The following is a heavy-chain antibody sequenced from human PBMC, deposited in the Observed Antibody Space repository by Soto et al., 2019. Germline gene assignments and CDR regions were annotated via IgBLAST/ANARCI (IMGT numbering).Heavy chain of an antibody. Sequence: QLQLQESGPGLVKPSETLSLTCTVSGASISSSTYCWGWIRQPPGKGLGWIGTICYSGSTYYNPSLKSRVTISIDTSKNQFSLKLSYVTAADTAVYYCARRGKSCSGGRCHRWFDPWGQGTLVTVSS. V-gene: IGHV4-39*01. CDR3: ARRGKSCSGGRCHRWFDP. CDR1: GASISSSTYC. CDR2: ICYSGST. D-gene: IGHD2-15*01. J-gene: IGHJ5*02.